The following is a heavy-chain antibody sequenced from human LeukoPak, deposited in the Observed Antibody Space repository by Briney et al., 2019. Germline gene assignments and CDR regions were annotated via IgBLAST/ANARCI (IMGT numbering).Heavy chain of an antibody. D-gene: IGHD2-2*01. J-gene: IGHJ4*02. Sequence: GGSLRLSCAASGFTFSSYAMSWVRQAPGKGLEWVSAISGSGGSTYYAASVNGRFTISRDNSKNTLYLQMNSLRAEDTAVYDCAKDRRRSPQGYCSSTSCYHFFDYWGEGPLVTVS. CDR2: ISGSGGST. CDR1: GFTFSSYA. CDR3: AKDRRRSPQGYCSSTSCYHFFDY. V-gene: IGHV3-23*01.